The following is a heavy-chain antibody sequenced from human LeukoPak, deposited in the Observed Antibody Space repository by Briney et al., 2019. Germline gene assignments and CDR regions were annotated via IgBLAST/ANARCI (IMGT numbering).Heavy chain of an antibody. CDR2: IRGSSNTI. V-gene: IGHV3-48*01. D-gene: IGHD5-18*01. J-gene: IGHJ4*02. Sequence: SGGSLRLSCAASGFTFSIYSMNWVRQAPGKGLEWVSYIRGSSNTIYYADSVKGRLTISRDNAKNSLYLQMNSLRAEDTALYYCATPADTTLDYWGQGTLVTVSS. CDR3: ATPADTTLDY. CDR1: GFTFSIYS.